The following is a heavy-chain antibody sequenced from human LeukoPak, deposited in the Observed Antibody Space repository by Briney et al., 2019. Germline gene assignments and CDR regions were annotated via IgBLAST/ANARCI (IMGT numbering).Heavy chain of an antibody. CDR2: INSKSGGT. D-gene: IGHD2-15*01. J-gene: IGHJ3*02. V-gene: IGHV1-2*02. Sequence: ASVKVSCKASGYTFTGYYMHWVRQAPGQGLEWMGWINSKSGGTNYAQKFQGRVTMTRDTSITTAYMELSRLRSDDTAVYYCASGVVAPGERVTINSDAFDIWGQGTMVTVSS. CDR3: ASGVVAPGERVTINSDAFDI. CDR1: GYTFTGYY.